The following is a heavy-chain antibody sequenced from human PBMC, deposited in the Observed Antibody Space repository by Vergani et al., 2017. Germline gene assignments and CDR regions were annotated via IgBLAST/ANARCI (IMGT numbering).Heavy chain of an antibody. CDR3: ATARGAVAGTAEYFQH. D-gene: IGHD6-19*01. CDR1: GYTFTSYD. Sequence: QVQLVQSGAEVKKPGASVKVSCKAYGYTFTSYDINWVRQATGQGLEWMGWMNPNSGNTGYAQKFQGRVTMTRNTSISTAYMELSSLRSEDTAVYYCATARGAVAGTAEYFQHWGQGTLVTVSS. J-gene: IGHJ1*01. CDR2: MNPNSGNT. V-gene: IGHV1-8*01.